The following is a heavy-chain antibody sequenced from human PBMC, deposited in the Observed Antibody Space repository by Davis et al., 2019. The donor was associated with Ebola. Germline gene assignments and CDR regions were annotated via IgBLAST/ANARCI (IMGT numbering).Heavy chain of an antibody. CDR1: GASTSGYY. V-gene: IGHV4-34*01. J-gene: IGHJ4*02. Sequence: SETLSLTCAVYGASTSGYYWSWIRQPPAKGLEWVGEINHSGSTNYNPSLKSRVTISVDTSKNQFSLKLSSVTVADTAVYYCARGRDFWRNWGQGTLVTVSS. CDR2: INHSGST. CDR3: ARGRDFWRN. D-gene: IGHD3-3*01.